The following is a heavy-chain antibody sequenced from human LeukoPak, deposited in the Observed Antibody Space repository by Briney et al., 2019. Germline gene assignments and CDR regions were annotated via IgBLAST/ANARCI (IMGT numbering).Heavy chain of an antibody. CDR2: ISSSGSTI. J-gene: IGHJ4*02. CDR1: GFTFSTFA. CDR3: AREGSNSFDF. Sequence: GGSLRLSCAASGFTFSTFAMNWVRQAPGKGLEWVSYISSSGSTIYYADSVKGRFTISRDNAKNSLYLQMNSLRAEDTAVYYCAREGSNSFDFWGQGTLVTVSS. D-gene: IGHD2-2*01. V-gene: IGHV3-48*03.